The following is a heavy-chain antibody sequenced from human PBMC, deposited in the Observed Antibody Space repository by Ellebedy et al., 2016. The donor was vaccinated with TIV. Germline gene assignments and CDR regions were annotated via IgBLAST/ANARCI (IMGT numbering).Heavy chain of an antibody. J-gene: IGHJ5*02. Sequence: GESLKISCAASGFTFNTYSMNWVRQTPGRGLEWVANINRDGSQKYYVDSVKGRFTISKDNAKNSLYLQMNSLRDEDTAVYYCARAIGVADCSWGQGTLVTVSS. D-gene: IGHD2-21*02. CDR2: INRDGSQK. V-gene: IGHV3-7*01. CDR1: GFTFNTYS. CDR3: ARAIGVADCS.